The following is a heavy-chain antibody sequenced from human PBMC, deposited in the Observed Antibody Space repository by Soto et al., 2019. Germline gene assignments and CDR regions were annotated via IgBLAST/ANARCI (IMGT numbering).Heavy chain of an antibody. V-gene: IGHV1-3*01. CDR2: INAGYGNT. CDR1: VYTVSSYA. CDR3: ARDTGAGTFDF. J-gene: IGHJ4*02. D-gene: IGHD1-1*01. Sequence: QVHLVQSGAEVRKPGASVKVSFKASVYTVSSYAMHWVRQSPGQRLEWMGWINAGYGNTKSSQKFQDRVTNSRDTSATTAYMELPRLRSDAPAVYYCARDTGAGTFDFWGQGPLVTVSS.